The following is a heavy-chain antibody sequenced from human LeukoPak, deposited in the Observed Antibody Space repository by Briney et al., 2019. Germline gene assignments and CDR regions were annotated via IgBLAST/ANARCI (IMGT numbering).Heavy chain of an antibody. CDR2: IKEDGSEK. J-gene: IGHJ4*02. CDR3: ARDGVYGSGTYYVDY. CDR1: GFTFSSYW. V-gene: IGHV3-7*01. D-gene: IGHD3-10*01. Sequence: GGSLRLSCAGSGFTFSSYWMKWVRQAPGKGLEWVANIKEDGSEKFYVESVKGRFTISRDNGKNSLYLQMDSLRAEDTAVYYCARDGVYGSGTYYVDYWGQGTLVTVSS.